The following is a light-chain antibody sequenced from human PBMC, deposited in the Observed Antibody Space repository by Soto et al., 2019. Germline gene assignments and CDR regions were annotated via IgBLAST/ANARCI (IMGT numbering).Light chain of an antibody. CDR2: GNS. J-gene: IGLJ3*02. V-gene: IGLV1-40*01. Sequence: QSVLTQPPSVSGAPGQRVTISCTGSSSNIGAGYDVHWYQQLPGTAPKLLIYGNSNRPSGVPDRFSVSKSGTSASLAITGLQAEDEADYYCQSYDSSLRDWVFGGGTKLTVL. CDR1: SSNIGAGYD. CDR3: QSYDSSLRDWV.